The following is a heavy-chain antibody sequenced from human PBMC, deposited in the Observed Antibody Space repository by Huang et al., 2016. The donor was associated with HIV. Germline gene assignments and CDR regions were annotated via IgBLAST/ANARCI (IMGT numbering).Heavy chain of an antibody. D-gene: IGHD1-1*01. CDR2: FSVGVSAP. V-gene: IGHV3-23*01. CDR3: AREGNTKAPDY. CDR1: GFPFPAYA. Sequence: EVQLLESGGGLVQPGGSLRLSCATSGFPFPAYALGWVRQAPRRGLGWVSAFSVGVSAPYYADSVEGRFTVSKDFSTDTLYLQMDRLRADDTAVYYCAREGNTKAPDYWGQGTPVTVSS. J-gene: IGHJ4*02.